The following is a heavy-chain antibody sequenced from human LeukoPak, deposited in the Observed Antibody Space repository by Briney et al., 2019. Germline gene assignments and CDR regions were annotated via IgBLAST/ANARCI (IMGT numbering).Heavy chain of an antibody. D-gene: IGHD6-13*01. Sequence: PSETLSLTCTVSGGSISSSSYYWGWIRQPPRKGLEWIGSIYYSGSTYYNPSLKSRVTISVDTSKNQFSLKLSSVTAADTAVYYCARSSGYSSSGGLNWFDTWGQGTLVTVSS. CDR2: IYYSGST. CDR3: ARSSGYSSSGGLNWFDT. V-gene: IGHV4-39*01. CDR1: GGSISSSSYY. J-gene: IGHJ5*02.